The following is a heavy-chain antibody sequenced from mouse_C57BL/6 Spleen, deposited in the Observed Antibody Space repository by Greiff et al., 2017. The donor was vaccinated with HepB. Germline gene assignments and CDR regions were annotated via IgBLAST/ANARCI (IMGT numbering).Heavy chain of an antibody. CDR3: ARGAFITTVVAHWYFDV. CDR1: GYTFTSYW. Sequence: QVQLQQPGAELVKPGASVKLSCKASGYTFTSYWMHWVKQRPGQGLEWIGMIHPNSGSTNYNEKFKSKATLTVDKSSSTAYMQLSSLTSEDSAVYYCARGAFITTVVAHWYFDVWGTGTTVTVSS. J-gene: IGHJ1*03. V-gene: IGHV1-64*01. CDR2: IHPNSGST. D-gene: IGHD1-1*01.